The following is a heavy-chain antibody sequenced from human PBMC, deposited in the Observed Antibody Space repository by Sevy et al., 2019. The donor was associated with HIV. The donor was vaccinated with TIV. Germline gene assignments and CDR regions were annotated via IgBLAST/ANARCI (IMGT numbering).Heavy chain of an antibody. J-gene: IGHJ6*02. CDR2: VGPAGDT. CDR3: TRSGGYSHYGMDV. Sequence: GGSLRLSCAASGFTFITYDVHWVRHVTGKGLEWVSGVGPAGDTFYPGSVKGRFTISRENAKNSLYLQMNNLRAGDTAVYYCTRSGGYSHYGMDVWGQGTTVTVSS. CDR1: GFTFITYD. V-gene: IGHV3-13*01. D-gene: IGHD5-12*01.